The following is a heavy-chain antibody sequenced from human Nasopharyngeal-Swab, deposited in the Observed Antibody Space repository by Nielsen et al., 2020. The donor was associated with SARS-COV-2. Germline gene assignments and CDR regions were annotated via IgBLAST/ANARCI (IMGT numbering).Heavy chain of an antibody. J-gene: IGHJ4*02. Sequence: SETLSLTYTVSGGSISSYYWSWIRQPPGKGLEWIGYIYYSGSTYYNPSLKSRVTISVDTSKNQFSLKLSSVTAADTAVYYCARANRSGIFGVVLNFDYWGQGTLVTVSS. CDR2: IYYSGST. D-gene: IGHD3-3*01. V-gene: IGHV4-59*12. CDR3: ARANRSGIFGVVLNFDY. CDR1: GGSISSYY.